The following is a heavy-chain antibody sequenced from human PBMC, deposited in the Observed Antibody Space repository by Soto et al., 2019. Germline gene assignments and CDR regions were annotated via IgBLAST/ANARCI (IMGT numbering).Heavy chain of an antibody. V-gene: IGHV4-30-4*01. J-gene: IGHJ4*02. Sequence: QVQLQKSGPGLLEPSQTLSLTCTVSGGSITSSDSCWSWIRQPPGKGLEWIGHIYHGGSTYNNPSLGRXXTXSXXTSQNQFSLKLGSVTAADTAVYYCARGPGADKVDYWGQGTLVTVSS. CDR1: GGSITSSDSC. CDR3: ARGPGADKVDY. CDR2: IYHGGST.